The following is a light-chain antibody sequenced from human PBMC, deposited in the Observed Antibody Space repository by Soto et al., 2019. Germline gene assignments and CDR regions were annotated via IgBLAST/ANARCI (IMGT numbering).Light chain of an antibody. CDR2: EGN. Sequence: ALTQPASVSGSPGQSITISCTGTSSDVGSYNLVSWYQQHPGKAPKLMIYEGNKRPSGVSNRFSGSKSANTASLTISGLQTEDEADYHCCSYAGTNTFVFGTGTKLTVL. V-gene: IGLV2-23*01. CDR3: CSYAGTNTFV. J-gene: IGLJ1*01. CDR1: SSDVGSYNL.